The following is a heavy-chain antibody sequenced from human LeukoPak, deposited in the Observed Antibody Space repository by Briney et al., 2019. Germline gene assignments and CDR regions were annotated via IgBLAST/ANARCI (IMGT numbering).Heavy chain of an antibody. CDR1: GGSISSSSYY. CDR2: IYYSGST. V-gene: IGHV4-39*07. Sequence: SETLSLTCTVSGGSISSSSYYWGWIRQPPGKGLEWIGSIYYSGSTYYNPSLKSRVTISVDTSKNQFSLKLSSVTAADTAVYYCARVPLYGGNLATFDYWGQGTLVTVSS. D-gene: IGHD4-23*01. J-gene: IGHJ4*02. CDR3: ARVPLYGGNLATFDY.